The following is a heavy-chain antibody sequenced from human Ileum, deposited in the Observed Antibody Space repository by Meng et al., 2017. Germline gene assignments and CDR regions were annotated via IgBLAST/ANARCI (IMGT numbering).Heavy chain of an antibody. CDR3: ARHGGYYQDY. CDR2: IANCGTP. D-gene: IGHD4-23*01. J-gene: IGHJ4*02. V-gene: IGHV4-4*02. CDR1: GGSFTSNTY. Sequence: QVEVRESGPGLEKPAGSVSLSCAASGGSFTSNTYRCGRQQPAERGVEWIGKIANCGTPYYTPSLKSRVTISVDKSKSKVSLQLSSVTAADTAVYYCARHGGYYQDYWGQGTLVTVSS.